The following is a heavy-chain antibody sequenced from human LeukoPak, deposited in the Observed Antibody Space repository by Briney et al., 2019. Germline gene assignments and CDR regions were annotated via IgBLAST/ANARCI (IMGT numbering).Heavy chain of an antibody. Sequence: PGGSLRLSCAASGFTFSSYWMSWVRQAPGEGLEWVSAISGSGGSTYYADSVRGRFTISRDNSKNTLYLQMNSLRAEDTAVYYCAKDRGSGCRCWDYWGQGTLVTVSS. D-gene: IGHD6-19*01. V-gene: IGHV3-23*01. J-gene: IGHJ4*02. CDR1: GFTFSSYW. CDR3: AKDRGSGCRCWDY. CDR2: ISGSGGST.